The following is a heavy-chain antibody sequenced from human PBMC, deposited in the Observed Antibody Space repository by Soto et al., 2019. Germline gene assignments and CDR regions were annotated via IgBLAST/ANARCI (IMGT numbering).Heavy chain of an antibody. CDR3: ARDNPTNSWGRRFDY. CDR1: GGSFNGYY. Sequence: QVQLQESGPRLVKPSETLSLSCTVSGGSFNGYYWSWIRQPPGKELEWIGYTLYSGVTNYNPSLKSRVTISVDRSKNQFSLNLRSVTATDTAIYYCARDNPTNSWGRRFDYWGQGTLVSVSS. CDR2: TLYSGVT. V-gene: IGHV4-59*01. J-gene: IGHJ4*02. D-gene: IGHD2-15*01.